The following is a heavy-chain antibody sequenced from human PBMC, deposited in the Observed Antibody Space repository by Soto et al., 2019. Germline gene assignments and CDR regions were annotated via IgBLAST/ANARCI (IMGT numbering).Heavy chain of an antibody. D-gene: IGHD2-15*01. CDR1: GFSLSTSGVG. V-gene: IGHV2-5*02. CDR2: IYWDDDK. CDR3: AHRLPSSGEHEFAC. J-gene: IGHJ4*02. Sequence: QITLKESGPTLVKPTQTLTLTCTFSGFSLSTSGVGVGWIRQPPGKALEWLALIYWDDDKRYSPSLKSRLTITKDTSNIQGVLTMTNRDPVDTATYYCAHRLPSSGEHEFACWGQGTLVTVSS.